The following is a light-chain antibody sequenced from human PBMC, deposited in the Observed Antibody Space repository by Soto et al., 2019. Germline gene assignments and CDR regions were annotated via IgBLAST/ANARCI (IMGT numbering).Light chain of an antibody. V-gene: IGKV1D-12*01. CDR3: QQANSFPFT. CDR1: QGIDTW. CDR2: DTS. J-gene: IGKJ3*01. Sequence: DIQMTQSPSSVSASVGDRVTITCRPSQGIDTWLAWFQQKPGEAPRLLVYDTSSLQSGVPSRFSGSRSGTLFTLTISSLQPEDFATYFCQQANSFPFTFGPGTKVDIK.